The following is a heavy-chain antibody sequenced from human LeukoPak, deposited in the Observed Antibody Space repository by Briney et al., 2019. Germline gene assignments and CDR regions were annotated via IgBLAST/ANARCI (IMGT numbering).Heavy chain of an antibody. CDR3: ARSSGWHPFDY. D-gene: IGHD6-19*01. CDR2: ISYDGSNK. Sequence: GGCLRLSCAASVLTFSSYSMHWVRQAPCKGLEWVAVISYDGSNKYYADSVKGRFTISRDNSKNTLYLQMNSLRAEDTAVYYCARSSGWHPFDYWGQGTLVTVSS. V-gene: IGHV3-30-3*01. J-gene: IGHJ4*02. CDR1: VLTFSSYS.